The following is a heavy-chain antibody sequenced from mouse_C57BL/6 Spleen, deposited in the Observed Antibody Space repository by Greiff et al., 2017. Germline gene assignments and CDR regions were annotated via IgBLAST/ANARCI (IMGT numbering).Heavy chain of an antibody. V-gene: IGHV5-17*01. D-gene: IGHD1-1*02. J-gene: IGHJ4*01. CDR2: ISSGSSTI. CDR3: ARHDGGSYHYAMDC. CDR1: GFTFSDYG. Sequence: EVQRVESGGGLVKPGGSLKLSCAASGFTFSDYGMHWVRQAPEKGLEWVAYISSGSSTIYYADTVKGRFTISRDNAKNTLFLQMTSLRSEDTAMYYCARHDGGSYHYAMDCWGQGASVTVSS.